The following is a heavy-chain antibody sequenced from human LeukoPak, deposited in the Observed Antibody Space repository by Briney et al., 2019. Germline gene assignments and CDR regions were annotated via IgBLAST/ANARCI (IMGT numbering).Heavy chain of an antibody. CDR1: GGSISSSIYY. CDR3: ARNPGIAVAGPSYYFDY. D-gene: IGHD6-19*01. V-gene: IGHV4-39*02. CDR2: IYYTGST. J-gene: IGHJ4*02. Sequence: SETLSLTCTVSGGSISSSIYYWGWIRQPPGKGLEWIGSIYYTGSTYFNPSLKNRVTISVDTSKNHFSLELSSMTAADTAVYYCARNPGIAVAGPSYYFDYWGQGTLVTVSS.